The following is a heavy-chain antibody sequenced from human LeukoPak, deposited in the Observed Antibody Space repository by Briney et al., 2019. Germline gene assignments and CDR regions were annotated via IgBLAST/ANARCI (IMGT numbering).Heavy chain of an antibody. CDR1: GFTFSTCS. J-gene: IGHJ4*02. Sequence: GGSLRLSCAASGFTFSTCSMSWVRHAPGKGLECVSYISSSSDSIDYADSVRGRFTISRDNAKNSLYLQMNSLRAEDTALYYCARGVFSSSTFDYWGQGALVTVSS. D-gene: IGHD6-6*01. CDR2: ISSSSDSI. V-gene: IGHV3-48*04. CDR3: ARGVFSSSTFDY.